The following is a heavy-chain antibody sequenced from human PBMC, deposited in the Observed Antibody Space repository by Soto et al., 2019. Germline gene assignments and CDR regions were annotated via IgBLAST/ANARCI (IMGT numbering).Heavy chain of an antibody. CDR1: GDSVSSSRAA. J-gene: IGHJ5*01. CDR3: ARDPGTDFAGMLDS. D-gene: IGHD3-10*01. V-gene: IGHV6-1*01. Sequence: PSQTLSLTCAISGDSVSSSRAAWNWMRQSQSRGPEWLGRTYYRSKWYYDYAVSVKSRITINPDTSKNQFSLQLNSVTPEDTAVYYCARDPGTDFAGMLDSWGQGTLVTVSS. CDR2: TYYRSKWYY.